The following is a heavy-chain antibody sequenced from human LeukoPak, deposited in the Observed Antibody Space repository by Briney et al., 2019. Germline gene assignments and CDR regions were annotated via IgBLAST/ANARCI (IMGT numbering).Heavy chain of an antibody. CDR2: IYSADKT. D-gene: IGHD3-22*01. Sequence: GGSLRLSCAASGITVSTNYMNWVRQAPGKGLEWVSVIYSADKTNYADSVQGRFTISRDPSKNTVYLQMNSLRGEDTAVYYCAREIGYYFDNHSSRLRGRFDVWGTGTTVIVSS. J-gene: IGHJ6*04. CDR1: GITVSTNY. V-gene: IGHV3-53*01. CDR3: AREIGYYFDNHSSRLRGRFDV.